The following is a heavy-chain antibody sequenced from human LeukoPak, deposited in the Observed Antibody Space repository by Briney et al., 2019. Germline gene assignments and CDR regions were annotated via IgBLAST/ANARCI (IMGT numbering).Heavy chain of an antibody. CDR3: ARDVTHCGGDCYSGDY. Sequence: PGGSLRLSCAASGFTFGTYAMHWVRQAPGKGLEWVSSISSSSSYINYADSVKGRFTISRDNAKNSLYLQMNSLRAEDTAVYYCARDVTHCGGDCYSGDYWGQGTLVTVSS. D-gene: IGHD2-21*02. CDR1: GFTFGTYA. J-gene: IGHJ4*02. V-gene: IGHV3-21*01. CDR2: ISSSSSYI.